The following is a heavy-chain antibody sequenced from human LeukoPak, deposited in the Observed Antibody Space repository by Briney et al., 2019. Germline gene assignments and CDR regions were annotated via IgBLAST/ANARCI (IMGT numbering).Heavy chain of an antibody. CDR3: ARGRGALWSRRGDAGTFDI. V-gene: IGHV4-61*02. J-gene: IGHJ3*02. Sequence: PSETLSPTCTVSGGSISSGSYYWSWIRQPAGKGLEWIGRIYTSGSTNYNPSLKTRVTISVDTSKNQFSLKLSSVTAADTAVYYCARGRGALWSRRGDAGTFDIWGQGTMVTVSS. CDR2: IYTSGST. D-gene: IGHD3-10*01. CDR1: GGSISSGSYY.